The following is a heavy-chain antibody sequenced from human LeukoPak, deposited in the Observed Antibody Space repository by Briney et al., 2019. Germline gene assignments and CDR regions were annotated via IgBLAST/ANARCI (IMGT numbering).Heavy chain of an antibody. CDR2: IYYSGST. Sequence: SETLSLTCTVSGGSISSSSYYWGWIRQPPGKGLEWIGSIYYSGSTYYNPSLKSRVTISVDTSKNQFSLKLSSVTAADTAVYYCARDPKDIVVVPAALDAFDIWGQGTMVTVSS. V-gene: IGHV4-39*07. CDR3: ARDPKDIVVVPAALDAFDI. CDR1: GGSISSSSYY. J-gene: IGHJ3*02. D-gene: IGHD2-2*01.